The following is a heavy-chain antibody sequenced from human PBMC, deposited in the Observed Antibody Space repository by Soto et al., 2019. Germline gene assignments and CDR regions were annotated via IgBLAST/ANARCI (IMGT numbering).Heavy chain of an antibody. Sequence: GASVKVSCKASGYTFTNYGISWVRQAPGQGLEWMGWISAYNGNTNYAQKLQGRVTMTTDTSTSTAYMELRSLISDDTAVYYCARDPMAYCGGDCYSGWFDPWGQGTLVTVS. CDR2: ISAYNGNT. CDR1: GYTFTNYG. J-gene: IGHJ5*02. D-gene: IGHD2-21*02. V-gene: IGHV1-18*01. CDR3: ARDPMAYCGGDCYSGWFDP.